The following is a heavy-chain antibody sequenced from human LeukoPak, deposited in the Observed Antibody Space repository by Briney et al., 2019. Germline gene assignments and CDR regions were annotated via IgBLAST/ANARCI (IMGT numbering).Heavy chain of an antibody. D-gene: IGHD4-4*01. J-gene: IGHJ5*02. CDR1: GSSFTSYW. CDR3: AISGAPLLQNWFDP. V-gene: IGHV5-51*01. CDR2: IYPGDSDT. Sequence: GAALQISFKGSGSSFTSYWIGWVRPMPGKGLEWMGIIYPGDSDTRYSPSFQGQVTISADKSISTAYLQWSSLKASDTALYYCAISGAPLLQNWFDPWGQGTLVTVSS.